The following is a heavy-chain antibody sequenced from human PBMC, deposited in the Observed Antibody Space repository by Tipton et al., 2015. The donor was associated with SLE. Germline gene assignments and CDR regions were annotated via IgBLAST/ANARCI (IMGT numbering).Heavy chain of an antibody. CDR2: IYYSGST. D-gene: IGHD4-11*01. CDR3: ARTGTTWHWFDP. J-gene: IGHJ5*02. CDR1: GGSTSSGGYY. Sequence: TLSLTCTVSGGSTSSGGYYWSWIRQHPGKGLEWIGYIYYSGSTYYNPSLKSRVTISVDTSKNQFSLKLSSVTAADTAVYYCARTGTTWHWFDPWGQGTLVTVSS. V-gene: IGHV4-31*03.